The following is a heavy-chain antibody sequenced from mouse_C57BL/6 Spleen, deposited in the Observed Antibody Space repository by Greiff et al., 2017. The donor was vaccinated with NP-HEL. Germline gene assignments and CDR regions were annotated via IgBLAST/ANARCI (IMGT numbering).Heavy chain of an antibody. J-gene: IGHJ4*01. CDR3: ARGGGYAMDY. CDR2: IYPGDGDT. V-gene: IGHV1-82*01. D-gene: IGHD1-1*02. CDR1: GYAFSSSW. Sequence: QVQLKQSGPELVKPGASVKISCKASGYAFSSSWMNWVKQRPGKGLEWIGRIYPGDGDTNYNGKFKGKATLTADKSSSTAYMQLSSRASEDSAVYFCARGGGYAMDYWGQGTSVTVSS.